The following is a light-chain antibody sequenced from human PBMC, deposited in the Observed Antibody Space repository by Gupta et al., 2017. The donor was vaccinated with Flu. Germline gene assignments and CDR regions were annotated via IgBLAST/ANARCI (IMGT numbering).Light chain of an antibody. V-gene: IGLV4-69*01. CDR3: QTWDTVIV. CDR1: SGHSTYA. J-gene: IGLJ3*02. Sequence: QLMLTHSPSASASLRASVKLTCTLSSGHSTYAIAWHQQQAGKGPRFLMKVLSDGRHTKGDGIPDSFSASSSGAERYLTISSLQAEDEGDYYCQTWDTVIVFGGGTKLTVL. CDR2: VLSDGRH.